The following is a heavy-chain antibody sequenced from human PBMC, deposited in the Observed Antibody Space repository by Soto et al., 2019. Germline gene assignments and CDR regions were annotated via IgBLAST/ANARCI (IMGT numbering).Heavy chain of an antibody. Sequence: QVQLVESGGGVVHPGRSLRVSCVASGFTLNSYSMHWVRQAPGKGLEWVAVISSDGNSEYYPDSVKGRFTISTDNSRNTLDLQMNSLRPEDTAVYYCVREYKGYDLWGWFDSWGQGTLVTVSS. CDR1: GFTLNSYS. D-gene: IGHD5-12*01. CDR3: VREYKGYDLWGWFDS. J-gene: IGHJ5*01. CDR2: ISSDGNSE. V-gene: IGHV3-30-3*01.